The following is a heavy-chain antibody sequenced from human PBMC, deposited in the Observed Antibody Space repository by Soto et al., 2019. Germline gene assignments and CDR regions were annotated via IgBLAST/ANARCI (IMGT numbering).Heavy chain of an antibody. V-gene: IGHV1-2*02. Sequence: QVRLVQSGAEVKEPGDSVRVSCEASGYTFTAYHIHWVRQAPGQGREWMGWIKPKFGETGYAQDCQGRVSMTSDMSISPVYMELSRLTSDDTAIYYCARNMDYYYGRGSGNGHGVWGQGTTVTVFS. J-gene: IGHJ6*02. CDR2: IKPKFGET. CDR1: GYTFTAYH. CDR3: ARNMDYYYGRGSGNGHGV. D-gene: IGHD3-10*02.